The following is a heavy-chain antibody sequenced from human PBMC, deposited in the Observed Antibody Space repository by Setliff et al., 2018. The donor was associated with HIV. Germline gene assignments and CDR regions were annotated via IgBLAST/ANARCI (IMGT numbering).Heavy chain of an antibody. CDR1: GGAISSGSYY. CDR3: ASLPSYGDFGYYFDY. V-gene: IGHV4-61*09. CDR2: IYTTGRT. J-gene: IGHJ4*02. D-gene: IGHD4-17*01. Sequence: SETLSLTCTVSGGAISSGSYYWSWIRQPAGKGLEWIGHIYTTGRTNYNPSLKSRVTISVDTSKNQFSLKVSSPTAADTAVYYCASLPSYGDFGYYFDYWGQGTLVTVSS.